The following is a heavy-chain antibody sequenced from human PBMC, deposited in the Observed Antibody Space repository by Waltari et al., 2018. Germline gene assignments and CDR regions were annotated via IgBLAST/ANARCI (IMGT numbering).Heavy chain of an antibody. V-gene: IGHV3-21*01. CDR1: GFSFSSYA. CDR2: ISSSSSYI. Sequence: EVQLLESVGGLVQPGGSLRLSCAASGFSFSSYAMSWVRQAPGKGLEWVSSISSSSSYIYYAVSVKGRFTIYRDNAKNSLYLQMNSLRAEDTAVYYCAGLGTLDAFDIWGQGTMVTVSS. J-gene: IGHJ3*02. D-gene: IGHD1-7*01. CDR3: AGLGTLDAFDI.